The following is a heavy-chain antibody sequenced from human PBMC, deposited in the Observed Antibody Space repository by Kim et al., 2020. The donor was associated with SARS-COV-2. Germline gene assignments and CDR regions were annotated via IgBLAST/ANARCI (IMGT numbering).Heavy chain of an antibody. CDR2: IIPIFGTA. D-gene: IGHD3-22*01. CDR3: ARETPTYYYDSSGYYYSGTAFEI. V-gene: IGHV1-69*13. Sequence: SVKVSCKASGGTFSSYAISWVRQAPGQGLEWMGGIIPIFGTANYAQKFQGRVTITADASTSTAYMELSSLRSEDTAVYYCARETPTYYYDSSGYYYSGTAFEIWGEGKMVTVSP. CDR1: GGTFSSYA. J-gene: IGHJ3*02.